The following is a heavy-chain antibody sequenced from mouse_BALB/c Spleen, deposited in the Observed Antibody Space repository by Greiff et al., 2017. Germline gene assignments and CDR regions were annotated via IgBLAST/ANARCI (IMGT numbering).Heavy chain of an antibody. J-gene: IGHJ3*01. CDR3: VRDRDYYGSSYRFAY. D-gene: IGHD1-1*01. V-gene: IGHV2-9-2*01. CDR2: IWTGGGT. Sequence: QVQLKESGPGLVAPSQSLSITCTVSGFSLTSYDISWIRQPPGKGLEWLGVIWTGGGTNYNSAFMSRLSISKDNSKSQVFLKMNSLQTDDTAIYYCVRDRDYYGSSYRFAYWGQGTLVTVSA. CDR1: GFSLTSYD.